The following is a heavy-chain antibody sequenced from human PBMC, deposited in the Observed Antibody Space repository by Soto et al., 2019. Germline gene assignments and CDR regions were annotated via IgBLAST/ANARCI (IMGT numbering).Heavy chain of an antibody. Sequence: GGSLRLSCAASGFTFSSYAMSWVRQAPGKGLKWVSAISGSGGSTYYADSVKGRFTISRDNSKNTLYLQMNSLRAEDTAVYYCAKDKVEIQLWLPWDGYNSGWFDPWGQGTLVTVSS. CDR1: GFTFSSYA. V-gene: IGHV3-23*01. CDR3: AKDKVEIQLWLPWDGYNSGWFDP. D-gene: IGHD5-18*01. J-gene: IGHJ5*02. CDR2: ISGSGGST.